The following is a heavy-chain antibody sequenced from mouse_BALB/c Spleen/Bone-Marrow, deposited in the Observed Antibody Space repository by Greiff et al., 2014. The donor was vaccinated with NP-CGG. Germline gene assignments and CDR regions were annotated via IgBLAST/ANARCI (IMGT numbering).Heavy chain of an antibody. J-gene: IGHJ2*01. V-gene: IGHV1S34*01. CDR3: ASSSGGYGYDGGYSFDY. CDR2: ISCYNGAT. D-gene: IGHD2-2*01. CDR1: GYSFTGYY. Sequence: LVKTGASVKISCKASGYSFTGYYMHWVKQSHGKSLEWIGYISCYNGATSYNQKFKGKATFTVDTSSSTAYMQCNSLTSEDSAVYYCASSSGGYGYDGGYSFDYWGQGTTLTVSS.